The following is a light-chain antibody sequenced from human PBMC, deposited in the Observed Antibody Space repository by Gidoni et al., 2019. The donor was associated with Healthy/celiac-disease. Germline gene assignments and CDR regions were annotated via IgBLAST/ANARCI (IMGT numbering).Light chain of an antibody. CDR2: DAS. J-gene: IGKJ2*01. CDR1: QGISSA. V-gene: IGKV1-13*02. Sequence: AIQLNQSPSSLSASVGDRVTITCRARQGISSALAWYQQKPGKAPKLLIYDASSLESGVPSRFSGSGSGTDFTLTISSLQPEDFATYYCQQFNSYPLAYTFGQGTKLEIK. CDR3: QQFNSYPLAYT.